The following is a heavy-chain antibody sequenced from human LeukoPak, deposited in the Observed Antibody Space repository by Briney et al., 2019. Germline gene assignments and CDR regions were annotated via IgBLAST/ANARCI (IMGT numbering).Heavy chain of an antibody. Sequence: RVASVNVSCMACGYFFTDYYMHWVRQAPGQGLEWMGCISPHRGRTNYAQKFQGEVTMTLDTSSSTVYMQLNRLRSDDAPGYDGSSVYDSSGYKDAFDIWGQGTMVTVSS. CDR1: GYFFTDYY. J-gene: IGHJ3*02. CDR2: ISPHRGRT. V-gene: IGHV1-2*02. CDR3: SSVYDSSGYKDAFDI. D-gene: IGHD3-22*01.